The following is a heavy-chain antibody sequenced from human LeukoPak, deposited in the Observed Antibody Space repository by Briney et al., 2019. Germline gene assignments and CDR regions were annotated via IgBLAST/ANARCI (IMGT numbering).Heavy chain of an antibody. V-gene: IGHV3-23*01. CDR3: ARGPSRDKYFDY. CDR2: ISGSGDNT. CDR1: GFTFSSYA. D-gene: IGHD2-2*01. J-gene: IGHJ4*02. Sequence: PGGSLRLSCAASGFTFSSYAMSWVRQVPGKGLEWVSVISGSGDNTYYADSVKGRFTISRDNSKNTLYLQMNSLRAEDTAVYYCARGPSRDKYFDYWGQGTLVTVSS.